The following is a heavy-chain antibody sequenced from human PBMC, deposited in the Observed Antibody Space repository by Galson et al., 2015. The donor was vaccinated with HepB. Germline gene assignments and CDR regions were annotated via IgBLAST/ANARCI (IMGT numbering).Heavy chain of an antibody. CDR2: INPSDGRS. J-gene: IGHJ6*02. CDR3: ARVPYKTARPEGMDYYYAMDV. D-gene: IGHD6-6*01. V-gene: IGHV1-46*01. CDR1: GYTFINYY. Sequence: SVKVSCKASGYTFINYYIHWVRQAPGQGLEWMGFINPSDGRSTYAQKIQGRVTMTRDTSTSTVHMELSSPRSEDTAVYYCARVPYKTARPEGMDYYYAMDVWGQGTTVTASS.